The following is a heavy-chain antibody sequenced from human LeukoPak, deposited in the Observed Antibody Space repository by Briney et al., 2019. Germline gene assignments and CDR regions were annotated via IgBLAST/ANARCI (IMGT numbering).Heavy chain of an antibody. CDR2: IYTSGST. CDR1: GGSISSYC. Sequence: PSETLSLTCTVSGGSISSYCWSWIRQPAGKGLEWIGRIYTSGSTNYNPSLKSRVTMSVDTSKNQFSLKLSSVTAADTAVYYCARAKARHPGNYYDSSGRYYFDYWGQGTLVTVSS. J-gene: IGHJ4*02. CDR3: ARAKARHPGNYYDSSGRYYFDY. D-gene: IGHD3-22*01. V-gene: IGHV4-4*07.